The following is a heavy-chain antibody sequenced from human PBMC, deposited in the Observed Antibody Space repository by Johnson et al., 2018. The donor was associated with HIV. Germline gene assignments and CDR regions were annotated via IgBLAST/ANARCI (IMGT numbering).Heavy chain of an antibody. Sequence: MQLVESGGGVVQPGGSLRLSCAASGFTFDDYAMSWVRQTPGKGLEWVSGINWNGGSTGYADSVKGRFTISRDNAKNSLYLQMNSLRAEDTALYYCARDYYYDSSGYYYGNAFDIWGQGTMVTVSS. D-gene: IGHD3-22*01. J-gene: IGHJ3*02. CDR1: GFTFDDYA. CDR3: ARDYYYDSSGYYYGNAFDI. V-gene: IGHV3-20*04. CDR2: INWNGGST.